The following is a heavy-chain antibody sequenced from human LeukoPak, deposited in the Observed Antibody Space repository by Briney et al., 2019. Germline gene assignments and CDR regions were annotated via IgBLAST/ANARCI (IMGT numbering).Heavy chain of an antibody. CDR1: GFTFSRYG. V-gene: IGHV3-30*18. CDR3: AKDRYDWGY. D-gene: IGHD3-16*01. J-gene: IGHJ4*02. Sequence: GRSLRLSCAASGFTFSRYGMQWVRQAPGKGLEWVAGISYDGSNTYYADSVKGRFTISRDNSKNTLYLQMNSLRAEDTAVYYCAKDRYDWGYWGQGTLVTVSS. CDR2: ISYDGSNT.